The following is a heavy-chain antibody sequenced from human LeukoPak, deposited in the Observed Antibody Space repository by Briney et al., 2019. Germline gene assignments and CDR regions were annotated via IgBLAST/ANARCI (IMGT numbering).Heavy chain of an antibody. D-gene: IGHD3-10*01. CDR2: IYTSGST. J-gene: IGHJ3*02. CDR1: GGSISSYY. CDR3: AREGIYYYSSGINPDVGAFDI. V-gene: IGHV4-4*07. Sequence: SETLSLTCTVSGGSISSYYWSWIRQPAGKGLEWIGRIYTSGSTNYNPSLKSRVTMSVDTSKNQFSLKLSSVTAADTAVYYCAREGIYYYSSGINPDVGAFDIWGQGTMVTVSS.